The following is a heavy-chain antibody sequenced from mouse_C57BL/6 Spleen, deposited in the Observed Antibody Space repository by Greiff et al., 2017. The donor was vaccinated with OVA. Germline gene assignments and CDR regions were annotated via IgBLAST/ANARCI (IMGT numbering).Heavy chain of an antibody. Sequence: EVKLMESGEGLVKPGGSLKLSCAASGFTFSSYAMSWVRQTPEKRLEWVAYISSGGDCIYYADTVKGRSTIPIDNAKNSLYLQMRSLKSEDKAMYYCTGENYSKDYYAMDYWGQGTSVTVSA. J-gene: IGHJ4*01. CDR2: ISSGGDCI. D-gene: IGHD2-5*01. CDR1: GFTFSSYA. V-gene: IGHV5-9-1*02. CDR3: TGENYSKDYYAMDY.